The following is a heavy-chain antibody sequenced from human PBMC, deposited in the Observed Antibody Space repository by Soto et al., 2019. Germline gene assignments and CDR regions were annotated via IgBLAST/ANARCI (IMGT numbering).Heavy chain of an antibody. Sequence: VKVSCKASGYTFTSYYMHWVRQAPGQGLEWMGIINPSDGSTSYAQKFQGRVTMTRDTSTSTVYMELSSLRSEDTAVYYCARDQSDYVWGSYRQEVDYWGQGTLVTVSS. D-gene: IGHD3-16*02. CDR1: GYTFTSYY. J-gene: IGHJ4*02. CDR3: ARDQSDYVWGSYRQEVDY. CDR2: INPSDGST. V-gene: IGHV1-46*01.